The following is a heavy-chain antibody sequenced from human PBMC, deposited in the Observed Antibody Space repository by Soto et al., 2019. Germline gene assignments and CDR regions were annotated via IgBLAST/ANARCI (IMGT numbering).Heavy chain of an antibody. D-gene: IGHD4-4*01. J-gene: IGHJ6*02. CDR3: AKDIYYRVVFRQDYYYYAMDV. Sequence: EVQLVESGGGLVQPGRSLRLSCATSGFTFDDYAMHWVRQAPGKGLEWVSTISWNSGTMDYADSVKGRFTISRDTAKNSLYMQMNSLRAEDTALYYCAKDIYYRVVFRQDYYYYAMDVWGQGTTVTVSS. V-gene: IGHV3-9*01. CDR1: GFTFDDYA. CDR2: ISWNSGTM.